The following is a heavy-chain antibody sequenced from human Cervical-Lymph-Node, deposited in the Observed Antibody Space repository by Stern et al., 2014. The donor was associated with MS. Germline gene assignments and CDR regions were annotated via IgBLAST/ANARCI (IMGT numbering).Heavy chain of an antibody. V-gene: IGHV1-69*06. CDR3: ARGAGDNWFDP. CDR2: IIPFVGTA. Sequence: VQLGQSGADVKKPGSSVRVSCKASGGISWLRQAPGQGLEWMGGIIPFVGTANYAQKVQGRLTIIADTSTKQNYMELDRLAPEYTAGYYCARGAGDNWFDPWGQGTLVSVSS. J-gene: IGHJ5*02. D-gene: IGHD3-10*01. CDR1: GG.